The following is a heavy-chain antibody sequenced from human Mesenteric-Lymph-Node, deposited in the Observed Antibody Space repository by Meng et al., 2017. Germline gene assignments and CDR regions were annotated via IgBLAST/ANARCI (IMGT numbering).Heavy chain of an antibody. V-gene: IGHV1-2*02. CDR1: GYTFTGYY. CDR3: ASVYVHLKWGYFDY. D-gene: IGHD3-10*02. Sequence: ASVKVSCKASGYTFTGYYMHWVRQAPGQGLEWMGWINPNSGGTNYAQKFQGRVTMTRDTSISTDYMELSRLRSDDTAVYYCASVYVHLKWGYFDYWGQGTLVTVSS. J-gene: IGHJ4*02. CDR2: INPNSGGT.